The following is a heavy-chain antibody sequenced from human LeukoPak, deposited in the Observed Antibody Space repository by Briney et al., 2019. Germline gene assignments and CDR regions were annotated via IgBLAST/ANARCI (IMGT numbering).Heavy chain of an antibody. CDR3: AKEKPYYYDSSGYFSY. D-gene: IGHD3-22*01. CDR2: IYSGGST. J-gene: IGHJ4*02. CDR1: GFTVSSNY. Sequence: GGSLRLSCAASGFTVSSNYMSWVRQAPGKGLEWVSVIYSGGSTYYADSVKGRFTISRDNSKNTLYLQMNSLRAEDTAVYYCAKEKPYYYDSSGYFSYWGQGTLVTVSS. V-gene: IGHV3-66*01.